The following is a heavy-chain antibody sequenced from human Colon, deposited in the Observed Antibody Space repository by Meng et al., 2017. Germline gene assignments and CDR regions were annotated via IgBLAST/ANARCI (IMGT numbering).Heavy chain of an antibody. CDR2: INHSGST. CDR3: ARVCPPEYYYDSSGYLNWFDP. Sequence: QGRPAKWGAGLLNLSETLSLTCAVYGGSFSGYYWSGIRQPPGKGLEWIWEINHSGSTNYNPSLKSRVTISVDTSKNQFSLKLSSVTAADTAVYSCARVCPPEYYYDSSGYLNWFDPWGQGTLVTVSS. J-gene: IGHJ5*02. V-gene: IGHV4-34*01. D-gene: IGHD3-22*01. CDR1: GGSFSGYY.